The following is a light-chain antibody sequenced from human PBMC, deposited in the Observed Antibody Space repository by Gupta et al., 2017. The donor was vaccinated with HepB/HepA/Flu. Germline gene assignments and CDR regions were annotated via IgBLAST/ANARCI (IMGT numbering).Light chain of an antibody. CDR2: GAS. CDR1: QSVSSSY. V-gene: IGKV3-20*01. CDR3: QQYGRSPWR. J-gene: IGKJ1*01. Sequence: EIVLTQSLVTLSLSQGERATLSCRASQSVSSSYLAWYQQKPGQAPRLLIYGASSRATGIPDRFSGSGSGTDFTLTISRLEPEDFAMYYCQQYGRSPWRFGPGTKVEIK.